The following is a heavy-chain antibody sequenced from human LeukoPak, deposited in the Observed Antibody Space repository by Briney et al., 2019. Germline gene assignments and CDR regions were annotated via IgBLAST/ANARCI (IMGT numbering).Heavy chain of an antibody. CDR1: GGSISSGSYY. CDR2: IYTSGTT. CDR3: ARDGGSKPDYGGNYWFDP. Sequence: SETLSLTCTVSGGSISSGSYYWGWIRQPAGKGLEWIGRIYTSGTTYYNPSLNSRPTLSVDTSQHQFSLKLSSVTAADTAVYYCARDGGSKPDYGGNYWFDPWGQGTLVTVSS. D-gene: IGHD4-23*01. V-gene: IGHV4-61*02. J-gene: IGHJ5*02.